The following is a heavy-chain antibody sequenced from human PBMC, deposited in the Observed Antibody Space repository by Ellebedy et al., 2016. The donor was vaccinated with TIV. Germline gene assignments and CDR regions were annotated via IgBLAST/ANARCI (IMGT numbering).Heavy chain of an antibody. Sequence: GESLKISCAASGFTFSSYAMSWVRQAPGKGLEWVSAISGSGGSTYYADSVKGRLTISRDNSKNTLYLQMNSLRAEDTAVYDCAKELTFGGVLVPSTPFDYWGQGTLVTVSS. J-gene: IGHJ4*02. CDR2: ISGSGGST. V-gene: IGHV3-23*01. CDR1: GFTFSSYA. D-gene: IGHD3-16*02. CDR3: AKELTFGGVLVPSTPFDY.